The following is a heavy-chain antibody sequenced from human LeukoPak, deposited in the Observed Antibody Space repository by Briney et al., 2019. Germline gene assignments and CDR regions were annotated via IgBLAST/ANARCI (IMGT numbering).Heavy chain of an antibody. CDR3: ARGGSPPEDLGDTYDV. CDR2: VKSDGSST. CDR1: GFTFSSYW. J-gene: IGHJ3*01. Sequence: PGGSLRLSCAASGFTFSSYWIHWVRQAPGKGLVWVSRVKSDGSSTNYADSVKGRFTVSRDNAKNTLILQMNSLRAEDTAVYYWARGGSPPEDLGDTYDVWGDGTLVTVSS. D-gene: IGHD1-26*01. V-gene: IGHV3-74*01.